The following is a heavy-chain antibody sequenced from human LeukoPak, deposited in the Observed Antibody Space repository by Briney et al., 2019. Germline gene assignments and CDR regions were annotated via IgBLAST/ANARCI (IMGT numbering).Heavy chain of an antibody. CDR3: ARVLATTAFDY. Sequence: PSETLSLTCTISGGSLSPYYWNWIRQPAGKGLDWIGRIYSSGTTNYNPSLRSRVSMSVDTSKNQFSLKLSSVTAADTAVYYCARVLATTAFDYWGQGTLVTVSS. D-gene: IGHD1-26*01. CDR1: GGSLSPYY. CDR2: IYSSGTT. J-gene: IGHJ4*02. V-gene: IGHV4-4*07.